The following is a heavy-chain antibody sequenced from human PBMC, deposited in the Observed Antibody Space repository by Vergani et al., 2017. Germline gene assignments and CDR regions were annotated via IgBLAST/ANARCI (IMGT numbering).Heavy chain of an antibody. D-gene: IGHD5-24*01. CDR1: GYSFTSYW. V-gene: IGHV5-51*01. CDR3: ARQQGGGWLQSQNWYFDL. Sequence: EVQLVQSGAEVKKPGESLKISCKGSGYSFTSYWIGWVRQMPGKGLEWLGLIYPGDSDSRYSPSFQGQVTLSADKSSRTAYLQWSSLKASDTAMYYCARQQGGGWLQSQNWYFDLWGRGTLVTVSS. CDR2: IYPGDSDS. J-gene: IGHJ2*01.